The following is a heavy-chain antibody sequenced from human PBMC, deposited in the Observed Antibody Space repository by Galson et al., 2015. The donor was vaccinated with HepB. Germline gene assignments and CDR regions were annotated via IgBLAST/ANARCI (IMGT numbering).Heavy chain of an antibody. V-gene: IGHV3-30-3*01. CDR3: ARGSSGSFPYYYYGMDV. J-gene: IGHJ6*02. CDR2: ISYDGSNK. Sequence: SLRLSCAASGFTFSSYAMHWVRQAPGKGLEWVAVISYDGSNKYYADSVKGRFTISRDNSKNTLYLQTNSLRAEDTAVYYCARGSSGSFPYYYYGMDVWGQGTTVTVSS. D-gene: IGHD3-10*01. CDR1: GFTFSSYA.